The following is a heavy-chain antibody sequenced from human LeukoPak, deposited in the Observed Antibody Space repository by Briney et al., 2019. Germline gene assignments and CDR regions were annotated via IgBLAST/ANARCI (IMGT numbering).Heavy chain of an antibody. D-gene: IGHD6-6*01. CDR3: ARRSGQLRWFDP. V-gene: IGHV3-7*01. Sequence: GGSLTLSCAASGFTFSSYGMHWVRQAPGKGLEWVANIKQDGSEKYYVDSVKGRFTISRDNAKNSLYLQVNSLRAEDTAVYYCARRSGQLRWFDPWGQGTPVTVSS. CDR1: GFTFSSYG. J-gene: IGHJ5*02. CDR2: IKQDGSEK.